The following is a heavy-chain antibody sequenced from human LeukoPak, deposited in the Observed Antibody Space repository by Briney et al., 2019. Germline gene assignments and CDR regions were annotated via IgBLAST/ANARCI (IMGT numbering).Heavy chain of an antibody. CDR3: ARVETYYFTP. J-gene: IGHJ5*02. Sequence: ASVKVSCKASGYTFTNYYMHWVRQAPGQGLERMGRINPNGGGTNYAQKFQGRVTMTRDTSITTAYMELSRLRSDDTAVYYCARVETYYFTPWGQGTLVTVSS. V-gene: IGHV1-2*06. D-gene: IGHD3-10*01. CDR1: GYTFTNYY. CDR2: INPNGGGT.